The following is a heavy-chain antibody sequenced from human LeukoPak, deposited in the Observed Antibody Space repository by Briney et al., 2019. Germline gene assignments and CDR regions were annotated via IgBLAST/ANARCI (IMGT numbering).Heavy chain of an antibody. CDR2: IYYWSKWYN. J-gene: IGHJ4*02. V-gene: IGHV6-1*01. Sequence: SQTLSLTCAISGDSVSSDSVTWRWLRQSPSRGLEWLGRIYYWSKWYNDYALSVKSRMTINPDTSRNQFSLQLNSVTPEDTAVYYCARAIHGRGDFDYWGWGTLVTVSS. CDR3: ARAIHGRGDFDY. D-gene: IGHD2-2*02. CDR1: GDSVSSDSVT.